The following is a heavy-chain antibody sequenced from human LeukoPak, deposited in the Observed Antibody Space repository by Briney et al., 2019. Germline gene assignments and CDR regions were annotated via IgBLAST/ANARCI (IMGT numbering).Heavy chain of an antibody. V-gene: IGHV3-13*04. J-gene: IGHJ4*02. CDR2: IGKAGDT. CDR1: GFTFSSYD. Sequence: EAGGSLRPSCAASGFTFSSYDMHWVRQATGKGLEWVSGIGKAGDTYYSGSVKGRFTISRENAKNSLYLEMNSLRAGDTAVYYCTRGAAGFDYWGQGTLVTVSS. CDR3: TRGAAGFDY. D-gene: IGHD6-13*01.